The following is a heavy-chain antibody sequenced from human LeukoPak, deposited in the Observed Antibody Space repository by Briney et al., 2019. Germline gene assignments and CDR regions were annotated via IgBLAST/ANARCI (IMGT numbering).Heavy chain of an antibody. CDR3: AGSLGYCTSNVCYLKY. D-gene: IGHD2-8*01. J-gene: IGHJ4*02. V-gene: IGHV3-30*04. Sequence: GGSLRLSCAASGFTFSSYAMHWDRQAPGKGLEWVAVISYDGSNKYYADSVKGRFTISRDNSKNTLYLQMNSLRAEDTAVYYCAGSLGYCTSNVCYLKYWGQGTLVTVSS. CDR1: GFTFSSYA. CDR2: ISYDGSNK.